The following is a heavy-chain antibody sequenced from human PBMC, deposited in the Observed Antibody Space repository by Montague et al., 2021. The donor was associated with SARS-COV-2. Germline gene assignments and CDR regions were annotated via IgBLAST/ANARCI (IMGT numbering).Heavy chain of an antibody. D-gene: IGHD3-3*01. J-gene: IGHJ4*02. V-gene: IGHV1-24*01. CDR1: GYTLTELS. CDR3: AASTIFGVVIILDY. Sequence: SVKVSCKVSGYTLTELSMHWVRQAPGKGLEWMGGFDPEDGETIYAQKFQGRVTMTEDTSTDTAYMELSSPRSEDTAVYYCAASTIFGVVIILDYWGQGTLVTVSS. CDR2: FDPEDGET.